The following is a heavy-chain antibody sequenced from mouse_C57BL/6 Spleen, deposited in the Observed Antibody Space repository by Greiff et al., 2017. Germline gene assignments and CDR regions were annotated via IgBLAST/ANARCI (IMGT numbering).Heavy chain of an antibody. D-gene: IGHD3-2*02. CDR2: IYPGSGNT. J-gene: IGHJ2*01. CDR1: GYTFTDYY. V-gene: IGHV1-76*01. Sequence: QVQLQQSGAELVRPGASVKLSCKASGYTFTDYYINWVKQRPGQGLEWIARIYPGSGNTYYNEKFKGKATLTADKSSSTAYMELRSLTSEDSAVYFCAREEDSSGQYYLDYWGQGTTLTVSS. CDR3: AREEDSSGQYYLDY.